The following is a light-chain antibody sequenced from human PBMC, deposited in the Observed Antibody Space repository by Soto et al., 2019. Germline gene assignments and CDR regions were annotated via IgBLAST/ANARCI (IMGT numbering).Light chain of an antibody. CDR2: KSN. J-gene: IGLJ3*02. V-gene: IGLV1-44*01. Sequence: QSVLSQPPSASATPGQRVTISCSGSSSNIGSNTVNWYQQLPGTAPKLLIYKSNQRPSGVPVRFSGSKSGTSASLAISGLQSEDEADYDCAAWDDSLNGRVFGGGTKLTVL. CDR3: AAWDDSLNGRV. CDR1: SSNIGSNT.